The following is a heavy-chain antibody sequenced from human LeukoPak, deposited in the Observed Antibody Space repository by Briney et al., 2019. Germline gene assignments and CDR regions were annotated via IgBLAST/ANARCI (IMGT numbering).Heavy chain of an antibody. Sequence: KPSETLSLTCTVSGGSISSYYWSWIRQPPGKGLEWIGYIYYSGSTNYNPSLKSRVTISVDTSKNQFSLKLSSVTAADTAVYYCARGANELEMGYFDYWGQGTLVTVSS. J-gene: IGHJ4*02. V-gene: IGHV4-59*01. CDR2: IYYSGST. D-gene: IGHD5-24*01. CDR3: ARGANELEMGYFDY. CDR1: GGSISSYY.